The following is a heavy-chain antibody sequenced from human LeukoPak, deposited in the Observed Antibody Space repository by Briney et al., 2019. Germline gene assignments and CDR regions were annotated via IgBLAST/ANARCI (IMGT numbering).Heavy chain of an antibody. D-gene: IGHD2-2*01. J-gene: IGHJ2*01. CDR2: IYTSGST. V-gene: IGHV4-61*02. Sequence: SETLSLTCSVSGGSIYSGTYYWSWIRQPAGKGLEWIGRIYTSGSTNYHPSLKRRVTVSLGISKNQFSLKLSSVTAADTAVHYCARETHMYCKSNSCYGYFDLWGRGTLVTVSS. CDR1: GGSIYSGTYY. CDR3: ARETHMYCKSNSCYGYFDL.